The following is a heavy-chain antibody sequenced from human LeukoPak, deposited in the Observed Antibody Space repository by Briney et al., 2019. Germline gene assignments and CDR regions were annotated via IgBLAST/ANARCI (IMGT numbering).Heavy chain of an antibody. V-gene: IGHV4-4*02. D-gene: IGHD2-2*01. Sequence: SGTLSLTCAVSGGSISSSNWWSWVGQPPGKGLEWIGEIYHSGSTNYNPSLKSRVTISVDKSKNQFSLKLSSVTAADTAVYYCARTAGVVVVPAAPPINWFDPWGQGTLVTVSS. CDR2: IYHSGST. CDR3: ARTAGVVVVPAAPPINWFDP. J-gene: IGHJ5*02. CDR1: GGSISSSNW.